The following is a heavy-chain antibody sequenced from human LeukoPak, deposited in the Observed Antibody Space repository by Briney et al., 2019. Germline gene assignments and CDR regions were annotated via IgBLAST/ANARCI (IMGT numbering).Heavy chain of an antibody. V-gene: IGHV3-21*01. Sequence: KAGGSLRLSCAASGFTFSSYSMNWVRQAPGKGLEWVSFISSSRSYIYYADSVKGRFTISRDNAKNSLYLQMNSLRAEDTAVYYCARGGGRWLQLGIWGQGTLVTVSS. CDR3: ARGGGRWLQLGI. J-gene: IGHJ4*02. D-gene: IGHD5-24*01. CDR1: GFTFSSYS. CDR2: ISSSRSYI.